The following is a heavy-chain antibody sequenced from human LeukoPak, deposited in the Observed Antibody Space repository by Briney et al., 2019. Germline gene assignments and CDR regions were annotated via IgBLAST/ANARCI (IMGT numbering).Heavy chain of an antibody. V-gene: IGHV1-18*01. CDR1: GYTFTSYG. J-gene: IGHJ6*02. CDR3: ARFAWELPEGHYYYYGMDV. D-gene: IGHD1-26*01. Sequence: ASVKVSCKASGYTFTSYGISWVRQAPGQGLKWMGWISAYNGNTNYAQKLQGRVTMTTDTSTSTACMELRSLRSDDTAVYYCARFAWELPEGHYYYYGMDVWGQGTTVTVSS. CDR2: ISAYNGNT.